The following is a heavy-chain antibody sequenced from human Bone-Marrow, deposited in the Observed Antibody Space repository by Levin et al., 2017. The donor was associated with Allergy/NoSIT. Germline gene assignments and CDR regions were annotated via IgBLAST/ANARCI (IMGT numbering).Heavy chain of an antibody. CDR1: GYTFTSYD. J-gene: IGHJ4*02. CDR3: ARALPYSGSRDY. V-gene: IGHV1-8*01. D-gene: IGHD1-26*01. CDR2: MNPNSGNT. Sequence: GASVKVSCKASGYTFTSYDINWVRQATGQGLEWMGWMNPNSGNTGYAQKFQGRVTMTRNTSISTAYMELSSLRSEDTAVYYCARALPYSGSRDYWGQGTLVTVSS.